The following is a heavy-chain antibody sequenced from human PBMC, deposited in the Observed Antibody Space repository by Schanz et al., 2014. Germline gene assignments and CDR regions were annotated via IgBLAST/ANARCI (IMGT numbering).Heavy chain of an antibody. Sequence: QVHVVQSGAVLKTPGASVNVSCKTSGQTVSSYFIQWVRQAPGQGLEWMGIIDPRDGATNYGVKSQGRVTMARDTSTTTVSMHLRGLRPDDTAVYYCALEHNSPSGAGQFWGQGTLVTVSS. V-gene: IGHV1-46*03. CDR1: GQTVSSYF. CDR2: IDPRDGAT. CDR3: ALEHNSPSGAGQF. J-gene: IGHJ4*02. D-gene: IGHD1-1*01.